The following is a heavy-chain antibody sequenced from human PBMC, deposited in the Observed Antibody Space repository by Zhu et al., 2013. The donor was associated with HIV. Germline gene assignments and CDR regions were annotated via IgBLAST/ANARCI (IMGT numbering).Heavy chain of an antibody. CDR1: GGTFSSYA. J-gene: IGHJ3*02. D-gene: IGHD6-13*01. CDR2: IIPIFGTA. Sequence: QVQLVQSGAEVKKPGSSVKVSCKASGGTFSSYAISWVRQAPGQGLEWMGGIIPIFGTANYAQKFQGRVTITADESTSTAYMELSSLRSEDTAVYYCARVPVGRSLAAAGNDAFDIWGQGTMVTVSS. CDR3: ARVPVGRSLAAAGNDAFDI. V-gene: IGHV1-69*01.